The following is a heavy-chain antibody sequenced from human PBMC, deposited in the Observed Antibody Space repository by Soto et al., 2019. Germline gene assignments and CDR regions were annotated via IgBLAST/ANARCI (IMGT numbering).Heavy chain of an antibody. D-gene: IGHD4-17*01. Sequence: EVQLVESGGGLVQPGGSLRLSCAASGFTFSSYDMHWVRQATGKGLEWVSAIGTAGDTYYPGSVKGRFTISRENAKNSLYLQMNSLRDGDTAVYYCAVGGYGDYHCDYWGQGTLVTVSS. V-gene: IGHV3-13*04. CDR1: GFTFSSYD. CDR3: AVGGYGDYHCDY. CDR2: IGTAGDT. J-gene: IGHJ4*02.